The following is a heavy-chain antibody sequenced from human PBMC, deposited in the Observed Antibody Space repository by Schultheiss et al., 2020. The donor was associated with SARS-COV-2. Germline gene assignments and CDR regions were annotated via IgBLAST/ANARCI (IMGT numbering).Heavy chain of an antibody. J-gene: IGHJ4*02. Sequence: SETLSLTCTVSGGSISSGGYYWSWIRQHPGKGLEWIGYIYCSGSTYYNPSLKSRVTISVDTSKNQFSLKLSSVTAADTAVYYCARLRYSSSSGLDYWGQGTLVTVSS. D-gene: IGHD6-6*01. CDR2: IYCSGST. CDR3: ARLRYSSSSGLDY. CDR1: GGSISSGGYY. V-gene: IGHV4-31*03.